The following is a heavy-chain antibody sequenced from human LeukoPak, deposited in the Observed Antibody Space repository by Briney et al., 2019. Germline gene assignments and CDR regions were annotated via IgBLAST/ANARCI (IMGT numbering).Heavy chain of an antibody. Sequence: SETLSLTCTVSGGSISSTTYYWGWIRRPPGKGLEWIGSIYYSGSTYYNPSLKSRVTVSVDTSKNQFSLTLSSVTAADTAVYYCVRGSTLRHYQYWGQGTLVTVSS. CDR1: GGSISSTTYY. CDR3: VRGSTLRHYQY. D-gene: IGHD3-16*01. CDR2: IYYSGST. J-gene: IGHJ4*02. V-gene: IGHV4-39*01.